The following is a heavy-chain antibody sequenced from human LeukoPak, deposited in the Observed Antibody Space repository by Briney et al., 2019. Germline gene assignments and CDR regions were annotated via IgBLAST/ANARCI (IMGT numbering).Heavy chain of an antibody. Sequence: PGGSLRLSCAASGFTFSSYAMGWVRQAPGKGLEWVSAISGSGGSTYYADSVKGRFTISRDNSKNTLYLQMNSLRAEDTAVYYCAKGSGWYISPFDYWGQGTLVTVSS. D-gene: IGHD6-19*01. CDR1: GFTFSSYA. J-gene: IGHJ4*02. CDR2: ISGSGGST. V-gene: IGHV3-23*01. CDR3: AKGSGWYISPFDY.